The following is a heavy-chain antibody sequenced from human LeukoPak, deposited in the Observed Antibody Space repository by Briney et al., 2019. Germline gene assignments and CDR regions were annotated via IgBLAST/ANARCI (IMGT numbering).Heavy chain of an antibody. J-gene: IGHJ3*02. CDR2: IRAYNGKT. CDR3: AKDCRGYSYGCDDAFDI. Sequence: GGSVNVSCKASGYTFTRYGISWVRPAPGQGLEWMGWIRAYNGKTNYAQKLQGRVTMTTDTSTSTAYMELRSLRSDDTAVYYCAKDCRGYSYGCDDAFDIWGQGTMVTVSS. CDR1: GYTFTRYG. V-gene: IGHV1-18*04. D-gene: IGHD5-18*01.